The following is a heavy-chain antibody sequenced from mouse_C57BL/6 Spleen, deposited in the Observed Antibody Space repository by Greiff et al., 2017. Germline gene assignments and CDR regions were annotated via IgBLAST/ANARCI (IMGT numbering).Heavy chain of an antibody. D-gene: IGHD1-2*01. Sequence: VQLQQSGPELVKPGASVKISCKASGYAFSSSWLNWVNQRPGKGLEWIGRIYPGDGDTNYNGKVKGKATLSADKSSSTAYMQLSSLTSEDSAVYFCARWGTTAEFDVWGTGTTVTVSA. CDR3: ARWGTTAEFDV. CDR2: IYPGDGDT. J-gene: IGHJ1*03. CDR1: GYAFSSSW. V-gene: IGHV1-82*01.